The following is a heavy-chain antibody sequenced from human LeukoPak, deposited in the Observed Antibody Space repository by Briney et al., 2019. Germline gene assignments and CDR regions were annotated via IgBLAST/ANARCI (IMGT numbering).Heavy chain of an antibody. V-gene: IGHV1-8*01. Sequence: GASVKVSCKASGYTFTRYDINWVRQATGQGLEWRGWMNPNSGNTGYAQKFQGRVTMTRNTSISTAYMELSSLRSEDTAVYYCAREGRMVYALDYRGQGTLVTVSS. CDR1: GYTFTRYD. CDR2: MNPNSGNT. D-gene: IGHD2-8*01. CDR3: AREGRMVYALDY. J-gene: IGHJ4*02.